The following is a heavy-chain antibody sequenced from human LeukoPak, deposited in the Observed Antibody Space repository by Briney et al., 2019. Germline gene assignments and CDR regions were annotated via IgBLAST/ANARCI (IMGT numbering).Heavy chain of an antibody. CDR3: ARAGLEQWLADY. J-gene: IGHJ4*02. Sequence: GGSLRLSCAASGFTFSSYSMNWVRQAPGKGLEWVSSISSSSSYIYYADSVKGRFTISRDNAKNSLYLQMSSLRAEDTAVYYCARAGLEQWLADYWGQGTLVTVSS. CDR2: ISSSSSYI. CDR1: GFTFSSYS. V-gene: IGHV3-21*01. D-gene: IGHD6-19*01.